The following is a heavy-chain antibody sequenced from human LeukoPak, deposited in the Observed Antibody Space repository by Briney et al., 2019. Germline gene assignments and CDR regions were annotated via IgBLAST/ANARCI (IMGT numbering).Heavy chain of an antibody. J-gene: IGHJ6*03. Sequence: PSETLSLTCTVSGGSLSSSSYYWGWVRQPPGKGMEWLGSIYYSGSTYYNPSLKRPVTISVDTTKKAFSLKLRSVTAADTAVYYCARQSPYYESSGYYPQLMDVWGKGTTVTISS. D-gene: IGHD3-22*01. CDR1: GGSLSSSSYY. CDR2: IYYSGST. V-gene: IGHV4-39*01. CDR3: ARQSPYYESSGYYPQLMDV.